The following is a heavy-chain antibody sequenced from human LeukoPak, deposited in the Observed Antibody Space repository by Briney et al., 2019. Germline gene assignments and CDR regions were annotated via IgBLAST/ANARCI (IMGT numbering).Heavy chain of an antibody. CDR2: IRSKAYGGTT. CDR1: GFTFGDYA. CDR3: TRDFEYGDPDEGGLVDY. Sequence: GGSLRLSCTASGFTFGDYAMSWFRQAPGKGLEWVGFIRSKAYGGTTEYAASVKGRFTISRDDSKSIAYLQMNSLKTEDTAVYYCTRDFEYGDPDEGGLVDYWGQGTLVTVSS. J-gene: IGHJ4*02. D-gene: IGHD4-17*01. V-gene: IGHV3-49*03.